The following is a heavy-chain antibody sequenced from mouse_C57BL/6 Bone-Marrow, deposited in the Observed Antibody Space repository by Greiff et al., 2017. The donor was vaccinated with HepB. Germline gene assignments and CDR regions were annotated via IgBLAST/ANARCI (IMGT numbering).Heavy chain of an antibody. J-gene: IGHJ4*01. V-gene: IGHV14-4*01. CDR3: TTWVYSNLYYYDMDY. D-gene: IGHD2-5*01. CDR2: IDPENGDT. Sequence: EVKLVESGAELVRPGASVKLSCTASGFNIKDDYMHWVKQRPEQGLEWIGWIDPENGDTEYASKFQGKATITADTSSNTAYLQLSSLTSEDTAVYYCTTWVYSNLYYYDMDYWGQGTSVTVSS. CDR1: GFNIKDDY.